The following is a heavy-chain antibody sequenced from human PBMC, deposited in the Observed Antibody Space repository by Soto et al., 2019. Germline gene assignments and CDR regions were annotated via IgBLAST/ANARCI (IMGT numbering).Heavy chain of an antibody. V-gene: IGHV5-51*01. CDR3: ARMLPHRNYYYGMDV. CDR1: GYSFTSYW. D-gene: IGHD3-10*02. J-gene: IGHJ6*02. CDR2: IYPGDSDT. Sequence: GESLNISCKGSGYSFTSYWIGWVRRMPGKGLEWMGIIYPGDSDTRYSPSFQGQVTISADKSISTAYLQWSSLKASDTAMYYCARMLPHRNYYYGMDVWGQGTTVTVSS.